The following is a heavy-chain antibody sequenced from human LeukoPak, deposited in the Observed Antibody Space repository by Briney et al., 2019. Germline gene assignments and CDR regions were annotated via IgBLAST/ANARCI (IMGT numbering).Heavy chain of an antibody. D-gene: IGHD2-21*01. J-gene: IGHJ4*02. CDR3: ARESGLFSPFDY. V-gene: IGHV3-66*01. Sequence: GGSLRLSCAASGFTVSSNYMSWVRQAPGKGLEWVSVIYSGGSTYYADSVKGRFTISRDNSKNTLYLQVNSLRAEDTAVYYCARESGLFSPFDYWGQGTLVTVSS. CDR1: GFTVSSNY. CDR2: IYSGGST.